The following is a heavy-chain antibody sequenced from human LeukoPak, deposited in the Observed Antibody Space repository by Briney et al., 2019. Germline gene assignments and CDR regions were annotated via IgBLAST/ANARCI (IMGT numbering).Heavy chain of an antibody. CDR2: ISGRSGNT. CDR3: AICGLGSGHFEY. D-gene: IGHD3-10*01. CDR1: GFTLSNFA. Sequence: GGSLRLSCAASGFTLSNFAMSWVRKAPGKGLEWVSAISGRSGNTDYAESVKGRFTISTDNSKNTLSLQMNSLRAEDTAVYYCAICGLGSGHFEYWGQGTLVTVSS. J-gene: IGHJ4*02. V-gene: IGHV3-23*01.